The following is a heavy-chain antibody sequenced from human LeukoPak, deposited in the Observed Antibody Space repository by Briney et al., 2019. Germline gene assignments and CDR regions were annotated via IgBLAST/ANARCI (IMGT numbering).Heavy chain of an antibody. Sequence: SETLSLTCTVSGGSISSSSYYWGWIRQPPGKGLEWIGSIYYSGSTYYNPSLESRVTISVDTSKNQFSLKLSSVTAADTAVYYCARLGAAGTKRDYWGQGALVTVSS. D-gene: IGHD6-13*01. CDR3: ARLGAAGTKRDY. CDR2: IYYSGST. CDR1: GGSISSSSYY. J-gene: IGHJ4*02. V-gene: IGHV4-39*01.